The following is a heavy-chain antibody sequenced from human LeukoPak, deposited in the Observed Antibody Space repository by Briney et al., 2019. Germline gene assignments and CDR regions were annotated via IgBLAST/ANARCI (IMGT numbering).Heavy chain of an antibody. D-gene: IGHD3-22*01. J-gene: IGHJ3*01. Sequence: PGGSLRLSCTASGFTFSNYGMNWVRQAPGKGLEWVSVISDTGGTTYYADSVKGRFTISRDNSKNTLYLQMNSLRPEDTAVYYCAKPFYYDSSFSTRAFDFWGKGTLVTVS. CDR1: GFTFSNYG. CDR2: ISDTGGTT. CDR3: AKPFYYDSSFSTRAFDF. V-gene: IGHV3-23*01.